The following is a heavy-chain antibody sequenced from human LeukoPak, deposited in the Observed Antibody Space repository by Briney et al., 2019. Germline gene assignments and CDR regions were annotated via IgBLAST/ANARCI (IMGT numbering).Heavy chain of an antibody. CDR3: AKALSGRYDY. CDR2: ISGSGGTT. V-gene: IGHV3-23*01. D-gene: IGHD1-26*01. Sequence: GGSLRLSCAASRFTFSSYAMSWVRQAPGKGLEWVSSISGSGGTTYYADSVKGRFTISRDNSKNTLYLQMNSLRAEDTAIYYCAKALSGRYDYWGQGTLVTVSS. J-gene: IGHJ4*02. CDR1: RFTFSSYA.